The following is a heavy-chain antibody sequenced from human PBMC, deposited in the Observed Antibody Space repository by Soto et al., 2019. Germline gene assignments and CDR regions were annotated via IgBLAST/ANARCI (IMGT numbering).Heavy chain of an antibody. D-gene: IGHD2-15*01. CDR3: ARESVVVVAAIPLYYFDY. J-gene: IGHJ4*02. Sequence: QVQLVESGGGVVPPGRSLRLSCAASGFTFSSYGMHWVRQAPGKGLEWVAVIWYDGSNKYYADSVKGRFTISRDNSKNTLYLQMNSLRAEDTAVYYCARESVVVVAAIPLYYFDYWGQGTLVTVSS. V-gene: IGHV3-33*01. CDR2: IWYDGSNK. CDR1: GFTFSSYG.